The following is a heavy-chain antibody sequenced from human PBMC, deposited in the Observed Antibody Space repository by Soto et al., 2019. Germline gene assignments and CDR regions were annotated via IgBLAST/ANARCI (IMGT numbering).Heavy chain of an antibody. CDR3: ARDRGGYYYGSGSYYTA. J-gene: IGHJ5*02. CDR1: GGTFSSYA. V-gene: IGHV1-69*12. CDR2: IIPIFGTA. D-gene: IGHD3-10*01. Sequence: QVQLVQSGAEVKKPGSSVKVSCKASGGTFSSYAISWVRQAPGQGLEWMGGIIPIFGTANYAQKFQGRVTITADESTSTAYMELSSLRSEDTAVYYCARDRGGYYYGSGSYYTAWGQGTLVTVSS.